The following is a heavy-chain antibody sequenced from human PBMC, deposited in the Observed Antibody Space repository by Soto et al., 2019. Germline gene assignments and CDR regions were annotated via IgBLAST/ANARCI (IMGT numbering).Heavy chain of an antibody. Sequence: GASVKVSCKASGYKFTGYGIGWVRQAPGQGLEWMGWISAYNGNPSYAQKFQGRVTMTTDTPTSTAYMELRRLRADDTAVYFCARVFRLAVESSCFDYWGQGTLVTVSS. J-gene: IGHJ4*02. V-gene: IGHV1-18*01. CDR1: GYKFTGYG. D-gene: IGHD6-19*01. CDR2: ISAYNGNP. CDR3: ARVFRLAVESSCFDY.